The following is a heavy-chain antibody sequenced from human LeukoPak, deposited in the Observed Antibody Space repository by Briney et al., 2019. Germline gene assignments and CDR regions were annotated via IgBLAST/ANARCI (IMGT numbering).Heavy chain of an antibody. CDR3: ARAPNEGAFDM. V-gene: IGHV1-69*13. J-gene: IGHJ3*02. Sequence: SVKVSCKASGDTFNNYAISWVRQAPGKGLEWMGGIIPIFGTADYAQKFQGRVTITADESTSTAYMELSSLRSEDTAVYYCARAPNEGAFDMWGQGTMVTVSS. CDR2: IIPIFGTA. CDR1: GDTFNNYA.